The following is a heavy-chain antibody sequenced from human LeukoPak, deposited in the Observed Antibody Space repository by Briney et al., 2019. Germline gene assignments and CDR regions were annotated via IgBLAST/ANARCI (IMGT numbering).Heavy chain of an antibody. CDR1: GFTFSSYA. CDR2: ISGSGGST. Sequence: GGSLRLSCAASGFTFSSYAMSWVRQAPGKGLEWVSGISGSGGSTYYADSVKGRFTISRDNSKNTLYLQMNSLRAEDTAVYYCARAFTYYYDSSGSNFDYWGQGTLVTVSS. D-gene: IGHD3-22*01. J-gene: IGHJ4*02. V-gene: IGHV3-23*01. CDR3: ARAFTYYYDSSGSNFDY.